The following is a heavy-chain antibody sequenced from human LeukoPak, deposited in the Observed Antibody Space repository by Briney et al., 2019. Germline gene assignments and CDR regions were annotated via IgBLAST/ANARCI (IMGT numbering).Heavy chain of an antibody. D-gene: IGHD5-12*01. CDR2: ISGSGGST. CDR1: GFAFSSYA. Sequence: GGSLRLSCAASGFAFSSYAMSWVRQAPGKGLEWVSAISGSGGSTYYADSVKGRFTISRDNSKNTLYLQMNSLRAEDTAVYYCARSEVDIVATVCFDYWGQGTLVTVSS. CDR3: ARSEVDIVATVCFDY. V-gene: IGHV3-23*01. J-gene: IGHJ4*02.